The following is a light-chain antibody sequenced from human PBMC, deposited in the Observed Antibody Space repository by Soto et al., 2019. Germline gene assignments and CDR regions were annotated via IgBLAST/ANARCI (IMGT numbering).Light chain of an antibody. CDR1: QSVSSSC. V-gene: IGKV3-20*01. Sequence: EIVLTQSPGTLSLSPWERATLSCRASQSVSSSCLGWYQQKPGQAPRLLMYGASSRATGIPERFSGSGSGTDFTLTISRLEPEDFAVYYCQQYNNSPQTFGQGTKVDIK. CDR3: QQYNNSPQT. J-gene: IGKJ1*01. CDR2: GAS.